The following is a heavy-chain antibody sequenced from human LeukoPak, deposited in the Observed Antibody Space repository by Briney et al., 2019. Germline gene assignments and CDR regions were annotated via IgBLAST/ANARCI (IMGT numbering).Heavy chain of an antibody. D-gene: IGHD3-16*01. CDR2: VNEDGSEK. J-gene: IGHJ5*02. CDR1: GFTFRTYW. CDR3: ARGFAWLDN. V-gene: IGHV3-7*05. Sequence: PGGSLRLSCEVSGFTFRTYWMTWVRQAPGKGLKWVASVNEDGSEKYLVDSVKGRFTISRDNAKSSLFLQLHSLGAEDTAVYYRARGFAWLDNWGQGTRVTVFS.